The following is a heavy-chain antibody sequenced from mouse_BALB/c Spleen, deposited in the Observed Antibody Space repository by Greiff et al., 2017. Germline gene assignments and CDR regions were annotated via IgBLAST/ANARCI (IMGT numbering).Heavy chain of an antibody. Sequence: VQLQQSGAELVRPGTSVKISCKASGYAFTNYWLGWVKQRPGHGLEWIGDIYPGSGNTYYNEKFKGKATLTADKSSGTAYMQLSSLTSEDSAVYFCALYGDAMDYWGQGTSVTVSS. V-gene: IGHV1-63*01. CDR2: IYPGSGNT. D-gene: IGHD1-1*02. CDR1: GYAFTNYW. CDR3: ALYGDAMDY. J-gene: IGHJ4*01.